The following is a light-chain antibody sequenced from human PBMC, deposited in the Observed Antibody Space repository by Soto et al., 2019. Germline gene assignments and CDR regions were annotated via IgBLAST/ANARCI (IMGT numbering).Light chain of an antibody. CDR2: DVT. CDR3: CSYAGTHPYV. V-gene: IGLV2-11*01. CDR1: SSDIGAYNY. J-gene: IGLJ1*01. Sequence: QSALAQPRSVSGSPGQSVTISCTGTSSDIGAYNYVSWYQQHPGKAPKVMIYDVTKRPSGVPDRLSGSKSGNTASLIISGLQAEDEADYYCCSYAGTHPYVFGSGTQLTVL.